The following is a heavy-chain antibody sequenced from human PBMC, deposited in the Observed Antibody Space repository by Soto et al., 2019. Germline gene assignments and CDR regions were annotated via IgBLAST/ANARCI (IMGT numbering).Heavy chain of an antibody. CDR3: ARDRLVYCSRTSRPDPPPQVFFEY. CDR2: ISSSSSYI. CDR1: GFTFSSYS. V-gene: IGHV3-21*01. J-gene: IGHJ4*02. D-gene: IGHD2-2*01. Sequence: GGSLRLSCAASGFTFSSYSMNWVRQAPGKGLEWVSSISSSSSYIYYADSVKGRFTISRDNAKNSLYLQMNSLRAEDTAVYYFARDRLVYCSRTSRPDPPPQVFFEYWGQGTMVTRLL.